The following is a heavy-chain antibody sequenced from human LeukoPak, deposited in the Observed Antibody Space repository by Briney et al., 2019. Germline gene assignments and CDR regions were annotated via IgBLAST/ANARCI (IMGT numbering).Heavy chain of an antibody. CDR2: IYSSVST. D-gene: IGHD1-26*01. Sequence: SETLSLTCTVSGGSISSNAYYWAWIRQPPGTGLEWIGSIYSSVSTYYNPSLKSRVTISVDTSKNQFSLRLSSVTAADTALYYCAYSGSYGHLGYWGQGIPVTVSS. CDR1: GGSISSNAYY. J-gene: IGHJ4*02. CDR3: AYSGSYGHLGY. V-gene: IGHV4-39*01.